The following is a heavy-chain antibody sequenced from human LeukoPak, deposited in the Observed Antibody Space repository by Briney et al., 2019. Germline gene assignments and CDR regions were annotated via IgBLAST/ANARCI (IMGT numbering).Heavy chain of an antibody. V-gene: IGHV3-15*07. CDR3: TRRSSAAGRQYFDY. CDR1: VFTFSSAW. Sequence: GRSLRLSCAASVFTFSSAWMNCGRQAPGKGLEWVGRIKGETDGGTTDYAAPVKGTFTISRDDSENTLYLQMNSLKTEDTAVYYCTRRSSAAGRQYFDYWGQGTLVTVPS. D-gene: IGHD6-13*01. CDR2: IKGETDGGTT. J-gene: IGHJ4*02.